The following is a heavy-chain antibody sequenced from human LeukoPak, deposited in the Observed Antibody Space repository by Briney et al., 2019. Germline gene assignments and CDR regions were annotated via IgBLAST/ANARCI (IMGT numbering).Heavy chain of an antibody. V-gene: IGHV4-4*07. CDR1: GGSISSYY. CDR3: AREYCYDNSGYIYFQH. CDR2: IYPSGST. J-gene: IGHJ1*01. D-gene: IGHD3-22*01. Sequence: SETLPLTFTVSGGSISSYYWSWMGQPAGKGLECIGHIYPSGSTIYNPSLMTRVTMTIDTSKNQFSLKLSSVTAADTAMYYCAREYCYDNSGYIYFQHWGQGTLVTVSS.